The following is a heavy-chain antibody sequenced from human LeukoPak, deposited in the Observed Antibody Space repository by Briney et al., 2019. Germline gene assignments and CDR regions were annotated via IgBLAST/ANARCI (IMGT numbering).Heavy chain of an antibody. V-gene: IGHV3-48*03. CDR3: ARQGQLAYYFDY. Sequence: PGGSLRLSCAASGFTFSSYEMNWVRQAPGKGLEWVSYISSSGSTIYYADSVKGRFTISRDNAKNSLYLQMNSLRAEDTAVYYCARQGQLAYYFDYWGQGTLVTVSS. J-gene: IGHJ4*02. D-gene: IGHD5-18*01. CDR1: GFTFSSYE. CDR2: ISSSGSTI.